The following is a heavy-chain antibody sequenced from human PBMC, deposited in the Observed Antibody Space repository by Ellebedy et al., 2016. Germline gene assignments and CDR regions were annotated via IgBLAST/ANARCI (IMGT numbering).Heavy chain of an antibody. CDR1: GGSISSSSYY. V-gene: IGHV4-39*07. CDR2: IYYSGST. J-gene: IGHJ5*02. D-gene: IGHD6-6*01. CDR3: ARGIGAYSITAARWFDP. Sequence: SETLSLXXTVSGGSISSSSYYWGWIRQPPGKGLEWIGSIYYSGSTNYNPSLKSRVTISLDTSKNQFSLKLSSLTAADTAVYYCARGIGAYSITAARWFDPWGQGTLVTVSS.